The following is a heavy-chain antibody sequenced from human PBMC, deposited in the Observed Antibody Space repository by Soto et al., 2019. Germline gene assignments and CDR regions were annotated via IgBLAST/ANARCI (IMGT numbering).Heavy chain of an antibody. CDR3: AKDRQGYCSGGSCYGGVWFDP. V-gene: IGHV3-23*01. J-gene: IGHJ5*02. CDR1: GFTFSSYA. Sequence: GGSLRLSCAASGFTFSSYAMSWVRQAPGKGLEWVSAISGSGGSTYYADSVKGRFTISRDNSKNTLYLQMNSLRAEDTAVYYCAKDRQGYCSGGSCYGGVWFDPWGQGTLVTVSS. D-gene: IGHD2-15*01. CDR2: ISGSGGST.